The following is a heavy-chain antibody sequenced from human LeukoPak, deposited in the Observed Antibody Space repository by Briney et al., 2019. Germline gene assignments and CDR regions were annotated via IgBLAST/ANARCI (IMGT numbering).Heavy chain of an antibody. D-gene: IGHD2-15*01. J-gene: IGHJ6*03. V-gene: IGHV1-18*01. CDR2: ISAYNGNT. CDR1: GYTFTSYG. Sequence: ASVKVSCKASGYTFTSYGISWVRQAPGQGLEWMGWISAYNGNTNYAQKLRGRVTMTTDTSTSTAYMELRSLRSDDTAVYYCARKAGGGSRRSDYYMDVWGKGTTVTVSS. CDR3: ARKAGGGSRRSDYYMDV.